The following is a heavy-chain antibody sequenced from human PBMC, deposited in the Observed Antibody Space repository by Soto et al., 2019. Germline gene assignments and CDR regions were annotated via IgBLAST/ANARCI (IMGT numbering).Heavy chain of an antibody. CDR2: IYYSGST. Sequence: QVQLQESGPGLVKPSETLSLTCTVSGGSISSYYWSWIRQPPGKGLEWIGYIYYSGSTNYNPSLKSRVTISVNTYKNQFSLKLSSVTAADTAVYYCARDRHDYYDSSGYYYYFDYWGQGTLVTVSS. D-gene: IGHD3-22*01. CDR1: GGSISSYY. CDR3: ARDRHDYYDSSGYYYYFDY. J-gene: IGHJ4*02. V-gene: IGHV4-59*01.